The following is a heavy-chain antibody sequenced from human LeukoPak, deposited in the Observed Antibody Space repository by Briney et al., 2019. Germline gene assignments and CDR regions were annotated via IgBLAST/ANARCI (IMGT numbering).Heavy chain of an antibody. Sequence: GGSLRLSCAASGFTVSSNYMSWVRQAPGKGLEWVSAISGSGGSTYYADSVKGRFTISRDNSKNTLYLQMNSLRAEDTAVYYCAKDRGFGPKHNAFDIWGQGTMVTVSS. CDR2: ISGSGGST. V-gene: IGHV3-23*01. J-gene: IGHJ3*02. CDR3: AKDRGFGPKHNAFDI. D-gene: IGHD3-10*01. CDR1: GFTVSSNY.